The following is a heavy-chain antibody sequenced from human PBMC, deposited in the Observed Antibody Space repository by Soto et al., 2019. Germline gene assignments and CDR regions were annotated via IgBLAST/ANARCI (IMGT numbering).Heavy chain of an antibody. J-gene: IGHJ6*02. D-gene: IGHD1-1*01. CDR2: YHSGGST. CDR1: GVSLNTADTW. Sequence: QVQLQETGSGLVKPSQSLSLTCTVSGVSLNTADTWWSWIRQSPGKGLEFIGYYHSGGSTYYDASFTSRVIISADTSNSQFSLKLSSVTVADTAVYFCGRSRQMESGNDYGLDVWGQGTTVTVSS. CDR3: GRSRQMESGNDYGLDV. V-gene: IGHV4-30-4*01.